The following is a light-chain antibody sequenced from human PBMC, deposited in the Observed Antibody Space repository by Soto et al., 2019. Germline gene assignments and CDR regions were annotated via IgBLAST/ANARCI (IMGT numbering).Light chain of an antibody. Sequence: QSVLTQPPSVSGAPGHRVTISCTGTSSNLGAGYLVHWYQQFPGAAPKLLIFDNNNRPSGVPYRFSGSKSGTSATLAITGLQAEDEADYYCQSYDSSLSGYVFGSGTKVTVL. V-gene: IGLV1-40*01. J-gene: IGLJ1*01. CDR2: DNN. CDR3: QSYDSSLSGYV. CDR1: SSNLGAGYL.